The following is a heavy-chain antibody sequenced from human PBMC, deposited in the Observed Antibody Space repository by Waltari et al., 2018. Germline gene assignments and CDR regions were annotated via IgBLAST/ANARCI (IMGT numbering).Heavy chain of an antibody. D-gene: IGHD6-13*01. Sequence: QLQLQESGPGLVKPSETLSLTCTVSGGSISSSSYYWGWIRQPPGKGLGWIGSIYYRGSTDYTPSLKRRVTIAVDTSKNQFSRKLSSVTAADTAVYYWARDWGYSSSWYGYWGQGTLVTVSS. V-gene: IGHV4-39*07. CDR3: ARDWGYSSSWYGY. CDR2: IYYRGST. CDR1: GGSISSSSYY. J-gene: IGHJ4*02.